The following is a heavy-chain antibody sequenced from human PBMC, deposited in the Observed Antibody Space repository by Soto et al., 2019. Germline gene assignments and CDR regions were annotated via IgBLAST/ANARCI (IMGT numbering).Heavy chain of an antibody. CDR2: SNAANGYT. CDR1: GYTFTTYS. D-gene: IGHD3-16*01. CDR3: ARDGGSGMDV. J-gene: IGHJ6*02. Sequence: ASVKVSCKASGYTFTTYSMHWVRQAPGQRLEWMGWSNAANGYTQYSQDFQGRVTIMRDTSASTAYMELSSLRSEDTAVYYCARDGGSGMDVWGQGTTVTVSS. V-gene: IGHV1-3*02.